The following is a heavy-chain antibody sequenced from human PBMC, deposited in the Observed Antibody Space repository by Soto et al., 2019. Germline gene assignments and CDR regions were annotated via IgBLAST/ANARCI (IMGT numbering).Heavy chain of an antibody. CDR3: ARGYCSGGSCNPPNYYYYMDV. CDR1: GGSISSYY. Sequence: QVQLQESGPGLVKPSETLSLTCTVSGGSISSYYWSWIRQPPGKGLEWIGYIYYSGSTNYNPSLKSRDTISVDTSKNQFSLKLSSVTAADTAVYYCARGYCSGGSCNPPNYYYYMDVWGKGTTVTVSS. V-gene: IGHV4-59*01. D-gene: IGHD2-15*01. CDR2: IYYSGST. J-gene: IGHJ6*03.